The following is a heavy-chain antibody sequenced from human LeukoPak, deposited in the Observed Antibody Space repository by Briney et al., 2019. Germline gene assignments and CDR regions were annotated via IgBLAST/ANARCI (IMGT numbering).Heavy chain of an antibody. CDR3: AKVGGGITMIVVVITGSFNFDY. CDR2: ISGSGGST. Sequence: GGSLRLSCAASGFTFSSYWMSWVRQAPGKGLEWVSAISGSGGSTYYADSVKGRFTISRDNSKNTLYLQMNSLRAEDTAVYYCAKVGGGITMIVVVITGSFNFDYWGQGTLVTVSS. CDR1: GFTFSSYW. J-gene: IGHJ4*02. D-gene: IGHD3-22*01. V-gene: IGHV3-23*01.